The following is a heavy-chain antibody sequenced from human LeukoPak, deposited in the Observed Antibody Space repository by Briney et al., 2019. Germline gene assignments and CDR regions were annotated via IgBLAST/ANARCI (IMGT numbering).Heavy chain of an antibody. D-gene: IGHD6-6*01. CDR2: IYYSGNA. CDR1: GGSISSGAYW. V-gene: IGHV4-31*03. J-gene: IGHJ6*02. Sequence: SETLSLTCTVAGGSISSGAYWWTWIRQDPVKGLEWIGYIYYSGNAYYNPSLRGRVNISVDTSKNQFSLNLRSVTAADTAVYFCARGHSTSSPYFCNGMDVWGQGTTVTVSS. CDR3: ARGHSTSSPYFCNGMDV.